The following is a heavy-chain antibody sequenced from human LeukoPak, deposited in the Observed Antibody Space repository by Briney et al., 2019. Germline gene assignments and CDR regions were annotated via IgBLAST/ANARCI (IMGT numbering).Heavy chain of an antibody. CDR1: GGSITHKY. CDR3: ARLRDWGPTLSYWYFDL. V-gene: IGHV4-59*01. D-gene: IGHD7-27*01. J-gene: IGHJ2*01. Sequence: SETLSLTCSVSGGSITHKYWSWIRQSPGTELEWIAYIYYSGSTKYNPSLKSRVTISADPSKNQFSLNLNSVTAADTAVYYCARLRDWGPTLSYWYFDLWGRGTLVTVSS. CDR2: IYYSGST.